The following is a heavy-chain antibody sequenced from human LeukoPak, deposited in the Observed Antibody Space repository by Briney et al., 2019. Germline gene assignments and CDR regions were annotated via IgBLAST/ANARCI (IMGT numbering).Heavy chain of an antibody. J-gene: IGHJ4*02. D-gene: IGHD1-26*01. V-gene: IGHV3-30-3*01. CDR1: GFTFSSYA. CDR3: ARDLVWELQGFTDY. Sequence: PGGSLRLSCADSGFTFSSYAMHWVRQAPGKGLEWVAVISYDGSNKYYADSVKGRFTISRDNSKNTLYLQMNSLRAEDTAVYYCARDLVWELQGFTDYWGQGTLVTVSS. CDR2: ISYDGSNK.